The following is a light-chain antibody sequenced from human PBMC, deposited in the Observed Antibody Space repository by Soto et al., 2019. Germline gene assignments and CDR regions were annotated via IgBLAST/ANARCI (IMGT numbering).Light chain of an antibody. Sequence: EVVMTQSPATLSVSPGERVTLSCRSSQSVADSLAWFQQKPGQGPRLLIYGASTRATGIPARFSGSGSETDFTLTISSLRSEDSAVYHCQQYNNWPITFGQGTRLEIK. CDR2: GAS. CDR1: QSVADS. J-gene: IGKJ5*01. V-gene: IGKV3-15*01. CDR3: QQYNNWPIT.